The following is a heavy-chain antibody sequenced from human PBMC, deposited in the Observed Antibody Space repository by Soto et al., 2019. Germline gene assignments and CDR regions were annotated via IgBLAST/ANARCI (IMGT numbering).Heavy chain of an antibody. CDR1: GYTFTSYG. CDR3: ATTYCSSTSCPPPYGMDV. CDR2: ISAYNGNT. Sequence: ASVKVSCKAPGYTFTSYGISWVRQAPGQGLEWMGWISAYNGNTNYAQKLQGRVTMTTDTSTSTAYMELRSLRSDDTAVYYCATTYCSSTSCPPPYGMDVWGQGTTVTVSS. V-gene: IGHV1-18*01. D-gene: IGHD2-2*01. J-gene: IGHJ6*02.